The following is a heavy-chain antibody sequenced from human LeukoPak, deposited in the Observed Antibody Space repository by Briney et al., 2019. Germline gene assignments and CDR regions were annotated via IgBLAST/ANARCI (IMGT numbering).Heavy chain of an antibody. CDR1: GYSFTNYW. Sequence: GESLKISCKGSGYSFTNYWTGWVRQMPGKGLEWMGIIYPGDSDTTYSPSFQGQVTISADKSISTAYLQWSSLKASDTAMYYCARRDGYCSSTSCYADYYYGMDVWGQGTTVTVSS. CDR3: ARRDGYCSSTSCYADYYYGMDV. CDR2: IYPGDSDT. V-gene: IGHV5-51*01. J-gene: IGHJ6*02. D-gene: IGHD2-2*01.